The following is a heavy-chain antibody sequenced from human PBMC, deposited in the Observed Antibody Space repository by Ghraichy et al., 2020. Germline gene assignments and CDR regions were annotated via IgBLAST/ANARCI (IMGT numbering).Heavy chain of an antibody. CDR2: ISSSRTYI. CDR3: ARDHCTSSSCLEGYYYGMDV. V-gene: IGHV3-21*01. Sequence: LSLTCAAFGFTFSDYFMNWVRQAPGKGLEWISSISSSRTYIYYADSVRGRFTISRDDAQNSLYLEMNSLRAEDTAVYYCARDHCTSSSCLEGYYYGMDVWGQGTTVSVSS. CDR1: GFTFSDYF. J-gene: IGHJ6*02. D-gene: IGHD2-2*01.